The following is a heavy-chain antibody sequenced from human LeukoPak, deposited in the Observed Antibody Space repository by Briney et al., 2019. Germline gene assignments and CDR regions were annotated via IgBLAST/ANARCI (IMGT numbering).Heavy chain of an antibody. CDR2: IYYSGRT. Sequence: PSETLSLTCTVSGGSISSSSYYWGWIRQPPGKGLEWIGSIYYSGRTYYNPSLKSRVTISVDTSKNQFSLKLSSVTAADTAVYYCSRDFPPWFGELLCAFDIWGQGTMVTVSS. CDR3: SRDFPPWFGELLCAFDI. J-gene: IGHJ3*02. D-gene: IGHD3-10*01. CDR1: GGSISSSSYY. V-gene: IGHV4-39*07.